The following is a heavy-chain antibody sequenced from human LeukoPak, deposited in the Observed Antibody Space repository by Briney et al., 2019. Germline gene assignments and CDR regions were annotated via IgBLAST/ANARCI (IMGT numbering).Heavy chain of an antibody. Sequence: ASVKVSCKASGYTFTSYGISWVRQAPGQGLEWMGWTSAYNGNTNYAQKLQGRVTMTTDTSTSTAYMELRSLRSDDTAVYYCARGSEGYYDSSGYPTWGQGTLVTVSS. V-gene: IGHV1-18*01. CDR1: GYTFTSYG. CDR3: ARGSEGYYDSSGYPT. D-gene: IGHD3-22*01. CDR2: TSAYNGNT. J-gene: IGHJ4*02.